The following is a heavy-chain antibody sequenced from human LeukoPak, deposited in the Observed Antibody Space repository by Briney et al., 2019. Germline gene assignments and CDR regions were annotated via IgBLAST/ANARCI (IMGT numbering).Heavy chain of an antibody. CDR1: GYTFTSYG. D-gene: IGHD6-6*01. CDR2: ISAYNGNT. Sequence: ASVKVSCKASGYTFTSYGISWVRQAPGQGLEWMGWISAYNGNTNYAQKLQGRVTMTTDTSTSTAYMELRSLRSDDTAVYYCARDSRSGPRAWNPSIAARPGSNWFDPWGQETLVTVSS. CDR3: ARDSRSGPRAWNPSIAARPGSNWFDP. J-gene: IGHJ5*02. V-gene: IGHV1-18*01.